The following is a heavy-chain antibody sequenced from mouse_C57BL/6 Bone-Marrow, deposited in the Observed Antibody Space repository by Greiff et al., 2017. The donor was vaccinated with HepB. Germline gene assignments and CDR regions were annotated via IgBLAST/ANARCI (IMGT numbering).Heavy chain of an antibody. CDR3: ARRGLMVTTLYYYAMDY. J-gene: IGHJ4*01. CDR1: GYAFTNYL. Sequence: QVQLQQSGAELVRPGTSVKVSCKASGYAFTNYLIEWVKQRPGQGLEWIGVINPGSGGTNYNEKFKGKATLTADKSSSTAYMQLSSLTSEDSAVYCWARRGLMVTTLYYYAMDYWGQGTSVTVSS. D-gene: IGHD2-3*01. V-gene: IGHV1-54*01. CDR2: INPGSGGT.